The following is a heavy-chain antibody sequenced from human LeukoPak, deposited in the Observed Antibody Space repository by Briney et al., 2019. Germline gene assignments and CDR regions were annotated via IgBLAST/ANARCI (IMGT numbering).Heavy chain of an antibody. D-gene: IGHD3-9*01. CDR3: AREGNYDILTGYYDY. Sequence: PGGSLRLSCAASGFTFSSYAMHWVRQAPGKGLEWVAVISYDGSNKYYADSVKGRSTISRDNSKNTLYLQMNSLRAEDTAVYYCAREGNYDILTGYYDYWGQGTLVTVSS. CDR2: ISYDGSNK. V-gene: IGHV3-30*04. CDR1: GFTFSSYA. J-gene: IGHJ4*02.